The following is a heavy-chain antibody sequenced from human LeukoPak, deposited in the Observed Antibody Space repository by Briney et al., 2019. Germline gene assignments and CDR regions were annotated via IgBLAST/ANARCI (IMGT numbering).Heavy chain of an antibody. CDR3: ARDDSSRDDSGGYHY. Sequence: PSETLSLTCTVSGDSINSYRWSWIRQPAGKGLEWIGRIHLSGSINYNPSLRSRVAISMDNSKNQFSLTLKSVTAADTAVYYCARDDSSRDDSGGYHYWGQGTLVTVSS. CDR2: IHLSGSI. V-gene: IGHV4-4*07. D-gene: IGHD3-22*01. J-gene: IGHJ4*02. CDR1: GDSINSYR.